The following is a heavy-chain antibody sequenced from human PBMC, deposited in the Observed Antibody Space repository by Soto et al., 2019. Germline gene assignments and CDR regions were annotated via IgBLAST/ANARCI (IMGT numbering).Heavy chain of an antibody. D-gene: IGHD3-10*01. CDR2: IYHSGST. J-gene: IGHJ4*02. Sequence: QLQLQESGSGLVKPSQTLSLTCAVSGGSISSGGYSWSWIRQPPGKGLEWIGYIYHSGSTYYNPSLKSRVTISVDRSKNQFSLELSSVTAADTAVYYCARQYGSGSYNFDYWGQGTLVTVSS. CDR1: GGSISSGGYS. CDR3: ARQYGSGSYNFDY. V-gene: IGHV4-30-2*01.